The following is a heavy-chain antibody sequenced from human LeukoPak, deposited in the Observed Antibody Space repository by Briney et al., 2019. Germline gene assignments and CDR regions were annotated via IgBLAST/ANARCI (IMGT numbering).Heavy chain of an antibody. CDR3: AKGERHYYDSSGYYSYYFDY. CDR2: IRGSGGRT. V-gene: IGHV3-23*01. J-gene: IGHJ4*02. CDR1: GFTFSSYA. D-gene: IGHD3-22*01. Sequence: GGSVTLSCAPSGFTFSSYAMSWARQAPRKGLEWVSAIRGSGGRTYYADSVKGRFTISRDNSKNTLYLQMNSLRAEDTAVYYCAKGERHYYDSSGYYSYYFDYWGQGTLVTVSS.